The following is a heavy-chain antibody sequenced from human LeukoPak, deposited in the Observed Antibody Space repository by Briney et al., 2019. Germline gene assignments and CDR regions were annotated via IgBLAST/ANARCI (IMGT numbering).Heavy chain of an antibody. V-gene: IGHV3-23*01. CDR1: GFTFSSYA. Sequence: GGSLRLSCAASGFTFSSYAMSWVRQAPGKGLEWVSAISGSGGSTYYADSVKGRFTISRDNSKNTLYLQMNSLRAEDTAVYYCAKGGDCSGGSCYWGAFDIWGEGTMVTVSS. CDR3: AKGGDCSGGSCYWGAFDI. J-gene: IGHJ3*02. CDR2: ISGSGGST. D-gene: IGHD2-15*01.